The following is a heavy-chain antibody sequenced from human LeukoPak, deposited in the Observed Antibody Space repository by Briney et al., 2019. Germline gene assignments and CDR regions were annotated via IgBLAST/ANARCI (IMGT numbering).Heavy chain of an antibody. CDR3: ARQSTSSVHFDY. V-gene: IGHV4-59*08. J-gene: IGHJ4*02. D-gene: IGHD6-25*01. CDR1: GASVNNDY. CDR2: IYDTGST. Sequence: SETLSLTCTVSGASVNNDYWSWIRQPPGKGLEWIGYIYDTGSTNYSPSLKSRVTISVDTSKNQFSLKLSSVTAADTAVYYCARQSTSSVHFDYWGQGTLVTVSS.